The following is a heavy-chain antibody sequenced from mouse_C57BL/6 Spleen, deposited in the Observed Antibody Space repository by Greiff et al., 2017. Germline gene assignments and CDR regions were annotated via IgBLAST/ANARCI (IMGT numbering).Heavy chain of an antibody. CDR2: ISSGGSYT. Sequence: EVKVVESGGDLVKPGGSLKLSCAASGFTFSSYGMSWVRQTPDKRLEWVATISSGGSYTYYPDSVKGRFTISRDNAKNTLYLQMSSLRSEDTAMYYCARLTMVTTGGDYWSQGTTLTVSS. CDR1: GFTFSSYG. D-gene: IGHD2-2*01. CDR3: ARLTMVTTGGDY. V-gene: IGHV5-6*01. J-gene: IGHJ2*01.